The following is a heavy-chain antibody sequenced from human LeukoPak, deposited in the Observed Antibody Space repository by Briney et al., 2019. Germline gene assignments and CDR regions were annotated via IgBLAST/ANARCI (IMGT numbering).Heavy chain of an antibody. J-gene: IGHJ5*02. CDR2: MNPNSGNT. CDR1: GYTFTSYD. CDR3: ARVYSSSWYQVIFGGRHNNWFDP. D-gene: IGHD6-13*01. V-gene: IGHV1-8*01. Sequence: ASVKVACKASGYTFTSYDINWVRQATGQGLEWMGWMNPNSGNTGYAQKFQGRVTMTRNTSISTAYMELSSLRSEDTAVYYCARVYSSSWYQVIFGGRHNNWFDPWGQGTLVTVSS.